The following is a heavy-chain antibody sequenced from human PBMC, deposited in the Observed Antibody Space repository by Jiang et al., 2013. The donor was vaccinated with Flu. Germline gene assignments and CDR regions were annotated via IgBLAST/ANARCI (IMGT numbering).Heavy chain of an antibody. D-gene: IGHD6-13*01. V-gene: IGHV1-69*01. J-gene: IGHJ6*02. Sequence: ANYAXKFQGRVTITADESTSTAYMELSSLRSEDTAVYYCAKGSNGDYYYGMDVWGQGTTVTVSS. CDR3: AKGSNGDYYYGMDV. CDR2: A.